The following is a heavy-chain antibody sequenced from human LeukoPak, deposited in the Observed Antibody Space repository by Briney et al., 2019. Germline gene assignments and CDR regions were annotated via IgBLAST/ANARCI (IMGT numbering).Heavy chain of an antibody. CDR2: IYPGDSET. Sequence: GESLKVSCKGSGYRFTNYWIGWVRQMPGKGLEWMGIIYPGDSETRYSPSFQGQVTISADKSISTAYLQWSSLKASDTAMYYCARRRDLYSGSYYPFDYWGQGTLVTVSS. J-gene: IGHJ4*02. V-gene: IGHV5-51*01. CDR3: ARRRDLYSGSYYPFDY. CDR1: GYRFTNYW. D-gene: IGHD1-26*01.